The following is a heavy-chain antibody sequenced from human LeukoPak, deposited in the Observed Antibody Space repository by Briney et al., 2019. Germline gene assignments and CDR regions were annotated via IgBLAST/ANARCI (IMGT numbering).Heavy chain of an antibody. CDR2: ISAYNGNT. CDR3: ARDLELGYYDSSGPFDY. CDR1: GYTFTSYG. Sequence: ASVKVSCKASGYTFTSYGISWVRQAPGQGLEWMGWISAYNGNTNYAQKLQGRVTMTTDTSTSTAYMELRSLRSDDTAVYYCARDLELGYYDSSGPFDYWGQGTLVTVSS. D-gene: IGHD3-22*01. V-gene: IGHV1-18*01. J-gene: IGHJ4*02.